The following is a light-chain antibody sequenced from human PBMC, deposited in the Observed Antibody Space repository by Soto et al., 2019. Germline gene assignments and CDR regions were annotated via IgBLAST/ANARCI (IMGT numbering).Light chain of an antibody. CDR2: LNSDGSH. CDR3: QTWGTGIQL. CDR1: SGHSTYD. Sequence: QLVLTQSPSASASLGASVKLTCTLSSGHSTYDIAWHQQQPEKGPRFLMKLNSDGSHTRRDGIPDRFSGSSSGAERYLTISSLQSEDEADYYCQTWGTGIQLFGGGTKVTVL. J-gene: IGLJ2*01. V-gene: IGLV4-69*01.